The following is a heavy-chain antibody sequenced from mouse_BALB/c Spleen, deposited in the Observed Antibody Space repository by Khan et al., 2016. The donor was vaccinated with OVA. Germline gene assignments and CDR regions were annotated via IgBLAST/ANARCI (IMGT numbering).Heavy chain of an antibody. Sequence: EVELVESGGGLVKPEGSLKLSCAASGFTFSTYTMSWVRQAPEKRLEWVATVNSGSTYTYYPDSVKGRFTISRDNAKNTLYLQMSSLKSEDTALYYCTRDGIYAHWYFDVWGAGTTVTVSS. D-gene: IGHD1-1*02. CDR1: GFTFSTYT. J-gene: IGHJ1*01. CDR3: TRDGIYAHWYFDV. V-gene: IGHV5-6-4*01. CDR2: VNSGSTYT.